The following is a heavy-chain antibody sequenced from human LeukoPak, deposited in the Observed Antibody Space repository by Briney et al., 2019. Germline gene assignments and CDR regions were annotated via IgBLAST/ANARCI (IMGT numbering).Heavy chain of an antibody. CDR2: INPNSGDT. J-gene: IGHJ4*02. Sequence: GASVKVSCKASGYTLTVYYIHWVRQAPGQGLEWMGRINPNSGDTNFAQKFQGRVTMTRDTSISTAYMELSSLRSEDTAVYYCARGPSSGWYGWEDYWGQGTLVTVSS. V-gene: IGHV1-2*06. CDR1: GYTLTVYY. D-gene: IGHD6-19*01. CDR3: ARGPSSGWYGWEDY.